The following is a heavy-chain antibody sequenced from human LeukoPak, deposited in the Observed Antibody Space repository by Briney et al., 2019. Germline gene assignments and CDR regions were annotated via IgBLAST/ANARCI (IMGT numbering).Heavy chain of an antibody. J-gene: IGHJ4*02. V-gene: IGHV1-2*02. CDR3: ARGIRYYYDSSGYYYYDY. CDR1: GYTFTGYY. CDR2: INPNSGGT. D-gene: IGHD3-22*01. Sequence: WASVKVSCKASGYTFTGYYMHWVRQAPGQGLEWMGWINPNSGGTNYAQKFQGRVTMTRDTSISTAYMELSRLRSDDTAVYYCARGIRYYYDSSGYYYYDYWGQGTLVTVSS.